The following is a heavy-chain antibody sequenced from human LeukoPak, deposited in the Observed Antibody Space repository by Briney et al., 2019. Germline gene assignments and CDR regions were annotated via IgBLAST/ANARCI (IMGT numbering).Heavy chain of an antibody. CDR1: GGSISSSSYY. CDR2: IYYSGST. CDR3: ARDPPGGYSYGSDAFDI. V-gene: IGHV4-39*07. Sequence: SETLSLTCTVSGGSISSSSYYWGWIRQPPGKGLEWIGSIYYSGSTYYNPSLKSRVTISVDKSKNQFSLKLSSVTAADTAVYYCARDPPGGYSYGSDAFDIWGQGTMVTVSS. J-gene: IGHJ3*02. D-gene: IGHD5-18*01.